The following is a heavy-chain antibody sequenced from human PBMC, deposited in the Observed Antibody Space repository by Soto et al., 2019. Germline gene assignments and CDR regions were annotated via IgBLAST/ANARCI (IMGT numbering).Heavy chain of an antibody. CDR1: GFTFGDYA. J-gene: IGHJ4*02. CDR3: TRVGYGSSSSFFDY. CDR2: IRSKAYGGTT. D-gene: IGHD6-6*01. V-gene: IGHV3-49*04. Sequence: GGSLRLSCTASGFTFGDYAMSWVRQAPGKGLEWAGFIRSKAYGGTTEYAASVKGRFTISRDDSKSIAYLQMNSLKTEDTAVYYCTRVGYGSSSSFFDYWGQGTLVTVSS.